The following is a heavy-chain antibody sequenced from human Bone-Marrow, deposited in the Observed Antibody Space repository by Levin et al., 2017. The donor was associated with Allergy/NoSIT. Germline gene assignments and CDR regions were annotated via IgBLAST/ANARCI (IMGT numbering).Heavy chain of an antibody. D-gene: IGHD6-13*01. CDR1: GFTFSSYA. Sequence: LSLTCAASGFTFSSYAMHWVRQAPGKGLEWVAVISYDGSNKYYADSVKGRFTISRDNSKNTLYLQMNSLRAEDTAVYYCATDSSSGLGPFDYWGQGTLVTVSS. J-gene: IGHJ4*02. V-gene: IGHV3-30-3*01. CDR2: ISYDGSNK. CDR3: ATDSSSGLGPFDY.